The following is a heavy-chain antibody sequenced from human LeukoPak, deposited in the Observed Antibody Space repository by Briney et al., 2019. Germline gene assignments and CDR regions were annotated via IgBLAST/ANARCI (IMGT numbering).Heavy chain of an antibody. J-gene: IGHJ4*02. D-gene: IGHD2-21*02. V-gene: IGHV3-21*01. CDR3: GRSGGDFDPYYFDN. CDR2: IISSTTYM. Sequence: SLTLSCLASGCSFTNYSIHWLRPAPAKGLEWVSSIISSTTYMFYADSLKGRFTISRENAKNSLYLQMNSLRAGDTTVYYCGRSGGDFDPYYFDNWGQETLFTVSS. CDR1: GCSFTNYS.